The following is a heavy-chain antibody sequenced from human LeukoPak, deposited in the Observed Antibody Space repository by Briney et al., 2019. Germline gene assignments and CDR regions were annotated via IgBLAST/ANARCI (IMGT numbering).Heavy chain of an antibody. V-gene: IGHV3-23*01. CDR1: GFTFTNYA. Sequence: GGSLRLSCAASGFTFTNYAMSWVSQAPGKGLEWVSSISGSDGSTYYADSVKGRFTISRDDSKNTLYLQMNSLRAEDTAVYYCAKRVSRAQCDYWGQGTLVTVSS. CDR2: ISGSDGST. CDR3: AKRVSRAQCDY. J-gene: IGHJ4*02. D-gene: IGHD6-19*01.